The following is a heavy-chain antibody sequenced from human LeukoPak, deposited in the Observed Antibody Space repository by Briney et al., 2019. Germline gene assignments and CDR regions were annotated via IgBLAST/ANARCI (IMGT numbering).Heavy chain of an antibody. J-gene: IGHJ3*02. Sequence: SETLSLTCTVSGVSISSYYWSWIRQPPGKGLEWIGYIYYSGSTNYNPSLESRVTISVDTSKNQFSLRLSSVTAADTAVYFCASKSERFLETGAFDIWGQGTMDTVSS. CDR2: IYYSGST. CDR1: GVSISSYY. CDR3: ASKSERFLETGAFDI. V-gene: IGHV4-59*01. D-gene: IGHD3-3*01.